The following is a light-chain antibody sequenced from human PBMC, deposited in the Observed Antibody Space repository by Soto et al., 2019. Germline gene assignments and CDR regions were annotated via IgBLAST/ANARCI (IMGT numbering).Light chain of an antibody. V-gene: IGKV3-11*01. J-gene: IGKJ5*01. CDR1: QSVSSN. Sequence: IVLTQSPGTLSLSPGERATLSCRAGQSVSSNLAWYQQKPGQAPRLLIYGASTRATGIPARFSGSGSGTDFTLTISSLEPEDFAVYYCQQRSNWPITFGQGTRLEIK. CDR3: QQRSNWPIT. CDR2: GAS.